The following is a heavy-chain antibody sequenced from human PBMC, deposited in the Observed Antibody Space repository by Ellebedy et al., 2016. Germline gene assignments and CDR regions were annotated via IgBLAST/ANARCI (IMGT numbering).Heavy chain of an antibody. J-gene: IGHJ2*01. CDR2: IYYSGST. CDR1: GGSISSYY. CDR3: AREDGGNSSVFTFDL. V-gene: IGHV4-59*01. Sequence: SETLSLTCTVSGGSISSYYWSWIRQPPGKGLEWIGYIYYSGSTNYNPSLKSRVTISVDTSKNQFSLKLSSVTAADTAVYYCAREDGGNSSVFTFDLWGRGTLVTVSS. D-gene: IGHD4-23*01.